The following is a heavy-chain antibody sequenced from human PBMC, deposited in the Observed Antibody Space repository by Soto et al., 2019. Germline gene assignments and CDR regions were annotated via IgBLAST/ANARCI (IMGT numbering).Heavy chain of an antibody. J-gene: IGHJ4*02. CDR2: IYYSGST. CDR1: GGSISSSSYY. V-gene: IGHV4-39*01. Sequence: SETLSLTCTVSGGSISSSSYYWGWIRQPPGKGLEWIGSIYYSGSTYYNPSLKSRVTISVDTSKNQFSLKLSSVTAADTAVYYCARHTEAAAGTGPAGYWGQGTLVTVSS. CDR3: ARHTEAAAGTGPAGY. D-gene: IGHD6-13*01.